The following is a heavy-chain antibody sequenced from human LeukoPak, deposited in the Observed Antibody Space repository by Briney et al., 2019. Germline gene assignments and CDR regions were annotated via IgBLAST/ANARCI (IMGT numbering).Heavy chain of an antibody. J-gene: IGHJ4*02. Sequence: GASVKVSCKASGYTFTGYYMHWVRQAPGQGLEWMGWINPNSGGTNYAQKFQGRVTMTRDTSISTAYMELSRLRSDDTAVYYCARVVEYYDSSGYENFDYWGRGTLVTVSS. CDR3: ARVVEYYDSSGYENFDY. CDR1: GYTFTGYY. V-gene: IGHV1-2*02. CDR2: INPNSGGT. D-gene: IGHD3-22*01.